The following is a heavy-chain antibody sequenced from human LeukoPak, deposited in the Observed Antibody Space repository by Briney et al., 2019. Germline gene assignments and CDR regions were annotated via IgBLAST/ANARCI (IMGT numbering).Heavy chain of an antibody. V-gene: IGHV1-8*02. CDR2: MNPNSGNT. CDR3: ARPTYYGDYEPFDY. J-gene: IGHJ4*02. Sequence: ASVKVSCKASGYTFTDYYMHWVRQATGQGLEWMGWMNPNSGNTGYAQKFQGRATMTRNTSISTAYMELSSLRSEDTAVYYCARPTYYGDYEPFDYWGQGTLVTVSS. D-gene: IGHD4-17*01. CDR1: GYTFTDYY.